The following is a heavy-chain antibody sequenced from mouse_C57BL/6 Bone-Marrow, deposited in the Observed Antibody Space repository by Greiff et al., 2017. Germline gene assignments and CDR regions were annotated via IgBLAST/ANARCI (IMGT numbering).Heavy chain of an antibody. V-gene: IGHV5-6*01. J-gene: IGHJ4*01. CDR3: SRRLSKTTGGAMDY. CDR1: GFTFSSYG. CDR2: ISSGGSST. Sequence: EVQVVESGGDLVKPGGSLKLSCAASGFTFSSYGMSWVRQTPGKGLEWVGTISSGGSSTYYTDKVKGRFTISRDNAKNTLYLHISSLKSEYTAMYDFSRRLSKTTGGAMDYWGQGTSVTVSS. D-gene: IGHD2-13*01.